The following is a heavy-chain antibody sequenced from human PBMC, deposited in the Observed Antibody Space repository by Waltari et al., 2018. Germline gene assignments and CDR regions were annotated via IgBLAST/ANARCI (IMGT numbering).Heavy chain of an antibody. CDR3: AKSGGWRKDPPVLPPLDY. J-gene: IGHJ4*02. CDR2: MSCSGGST. V-gene: IGHV3-23*01. D-gene: IGHD2-15*01. CDR1: GFTFSSYA. Sequence: ELQLLESGGGLVQPGGSLRLSCAASGFTFSSYAMSWVRQAPGKGVEWGSAMSCSGGSTYYADYVKGRFTIARDNSKNTLDLQMNSRRAEDTAVYYCAKSGGWRKDPPVLPPLDYWGQGTLVTVSS.